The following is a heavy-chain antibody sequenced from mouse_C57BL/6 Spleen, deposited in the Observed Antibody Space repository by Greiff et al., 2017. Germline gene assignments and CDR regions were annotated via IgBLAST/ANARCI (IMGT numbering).Heavy chain of an antibody. CDR3: ARGDSSGYAMDY. CDR1: GYTFTDYY. V-gene: IGHV1-19*01. D-gene: IGHD3-2*02. Sequence: EVKLVESGPVLVKPGASVKMSCKASGYTFTDYYMNWVKQSHGKSLEWIGVINPYNGGTSYNQKFKGKATLTVDKSSSTAYMELNSLTSEDSAVYYCARGDSSGYAMDYWGQGTSVTVSS. CDR2: INPYNGGT. J-gene: IGHJ4*01.